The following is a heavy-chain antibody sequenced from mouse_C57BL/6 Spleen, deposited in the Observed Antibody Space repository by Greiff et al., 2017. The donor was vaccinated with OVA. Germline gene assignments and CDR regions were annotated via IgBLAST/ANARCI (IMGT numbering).Heavy chain of an antibody. D-gene: IGHD2-10*01. Sequence: EVQLQQSGAELVRPGASVKLSCTAFGFNIKDYYMHWVKQRPEQGLEWIGRIDPEDGDTEYAPKFQGKATMTADTSSNTAYLQLSSLTSEDSAVYFCARGVLPYYFDYWGQGTTLTVSS. CDR2: IDPEDGDT. CDR3: ARGVLPYYFDY. J-gene: IGHJ2*01. CDR1: GFNIKDYY. V-gene: IGHV14-1*01.